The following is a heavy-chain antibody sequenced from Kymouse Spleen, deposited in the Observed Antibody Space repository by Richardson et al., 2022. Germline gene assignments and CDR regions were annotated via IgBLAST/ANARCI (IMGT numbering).Heavy chain of an antibody. CDR2: INHSGST. J-gene: IGHJ4*02. CDR3: ARGVGTGTTNDY. V-gene: IGHV4-34*01. CDR1: GGSFSGYY. Sequence: QVQLQQWGAGLLKPSETLSLTCAVYGGSFSGYYWSWIRQPPGKGLEWIGEINHSGSTNYNPSLKSRVTISVDTSKNQFSLKLSSVTAADTAVYYCARGVGTGTTNDYWGQGTLVTVSS. D-gene: IGHD1-7*01.